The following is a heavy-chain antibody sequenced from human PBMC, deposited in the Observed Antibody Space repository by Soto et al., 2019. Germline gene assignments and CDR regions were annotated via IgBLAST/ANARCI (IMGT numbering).Heavy chain of an antibody. CDR3: AGAPIIGVVIQGWGYFDS. J-gene: IGHJ4*02. D-gene: IGHD3-3*01. CDR1: GFTFSSYG. Sequence: HPGGSLRLSCAASGFTFSSYGMHWVRQAPGKGLEWVAVLWYDGSNKYYADSVKGRFTISRDNSKNTLYLQMNSLRAADTAVYYCAGAPIIGVVIQGWGYFDSWGQGTLVTVSS. V-gene: IGHV3-33*01. CDR2: LWYDGSNK.